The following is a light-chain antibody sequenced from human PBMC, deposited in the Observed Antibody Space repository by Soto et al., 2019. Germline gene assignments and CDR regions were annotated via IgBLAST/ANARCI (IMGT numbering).Light chain of an antibody. CDR3: QQFNSYPRT. Sequence: AIQLTQSPSSLSASVGDRVTITCRASQGISSALAWYQQNPGQAPKLLIYDASSLESGVPSRFSGNGSGTDFTLTISSLQPKDFAIYYCQQFNSYPRTFGPGNKVYIK. V-gene: IGKV1-13*02. J-gene: IGKJ3*01. CDR1: QGISSA. CDR2: DAS.